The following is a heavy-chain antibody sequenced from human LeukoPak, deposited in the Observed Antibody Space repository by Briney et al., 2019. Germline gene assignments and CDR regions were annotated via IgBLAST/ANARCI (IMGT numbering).Heavy chain of an antibody. J-gene: IGHJ4*02. CDR1: GFTFSSYG. Sequence: GGSLRLSCAASGFTFSSYGMHWVRQAPGKGLEWVAFIRYDGSNKDYADSVKGRFTISRDNSKNTLQLQMNSLRADDTAVYYCAKDYVWGSFRYFDYWGQGTLVTVSS. CDR2: IRYDGSNK. V-gene: IGHV3-30*02. D-gene: IGHD3-16*02. CDR3: AKDYVWGSFRYFDY.